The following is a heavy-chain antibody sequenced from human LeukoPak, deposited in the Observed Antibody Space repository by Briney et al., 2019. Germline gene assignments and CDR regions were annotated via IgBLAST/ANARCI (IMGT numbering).Heavy chain of an antibody. J-gene: IGHJ4*02. Sequence: PGGSLRLSCAASGFTFSTYSMNWVRQAPGKGPEWVSSVSSSSSYIYYADSVKGRFTISRDNAKNSLYLQMNSLRAEDTAVYYCARDYRSYGDLGYPNYWGQGTLVTVSS. CDR3: ARDYRSYGDLGYPNY. D-gene: IGHD4-17*01. V-gene: IGHV3-21*04. CDR2: VSSSSSYI. CDR1: GFTFSTYS.